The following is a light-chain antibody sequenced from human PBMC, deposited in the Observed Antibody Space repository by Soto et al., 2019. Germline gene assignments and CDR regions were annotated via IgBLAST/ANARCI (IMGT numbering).Light chain of an antibody. J-gene: IGKJ2*01. CDR1: QSISSY. Sequence: DIQMTQSTSSLSASVGDRVTITCRASQSISSYLNWYQQKPGKAPKLLIYAASSLQSGVPSRFSGSGSGTDFTLTISSLQPEDFATYYCQQSYSTPYTFVQGTKLEI. CDR3: QQSYSTPYT. V-gene: IGKV1-39*01. CDR2: AAS.